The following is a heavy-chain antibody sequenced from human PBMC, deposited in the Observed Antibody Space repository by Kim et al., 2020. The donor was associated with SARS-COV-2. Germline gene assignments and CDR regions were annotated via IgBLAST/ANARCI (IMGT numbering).Heavy chain of an antibody. CDR3: AADSFHDFWNLFMDV. CDR2: IVVGSGNT. D-gene: IGHD3-3*01. J-gene: IGHJ6*03. CDR1: GFTFTSSA. V-gene: IGHV1-58*01. Sequence: SVKVSCKASGFTFTSSAVQWVRQARGQRLEWIGWIVVGSGNTNYAQKFQERVTITRDMSTSTAYMELSSLRSEDTAVYYCAADSFHDFWNLFMDVWGKGTTVTVSS.